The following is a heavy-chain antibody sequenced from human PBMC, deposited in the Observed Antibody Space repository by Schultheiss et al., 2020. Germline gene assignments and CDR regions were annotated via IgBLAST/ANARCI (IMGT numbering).Heavy chain of an antibody. Sequence: GGSLRLSCAASGFTFDDYAMHWVRQAPGKGLEWVSGISGSGGSTYYADSVKGRFTISRDNSKNTLYLQMNSLRAEDTAVYYCAKNRDCSSTSCYTMGWFDPWGQGTLVTVSA. J-gene: IGHJ5*02. D-gene: IGHD2-2*02. CDR2: ISGSGGST. CDR3: AKNRDCSSTSCYTMGWFDP. V-gene: IGHV3-23*01. CDR1: GFTFDDYA.